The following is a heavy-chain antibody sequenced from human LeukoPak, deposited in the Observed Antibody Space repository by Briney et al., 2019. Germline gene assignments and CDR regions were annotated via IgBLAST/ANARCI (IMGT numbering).Heavy chain of an antibody. V-gene: IGHV1-18*04. CDR1: GYIFTTNG. D-gene: IGHD6-13*01. CDR3: ARDDGAAAGYFDY. J-gene: IGHJ4*02. Sequence: ASVKVSCTASGYIFTTNGISWVRQAPGQGLEWMGWISAYNGKTNYAQKLQGRLTMTTDTSTSTAYMELRSLRSDDTAVYYCARDDGAAAGYFDYWGQGTLVTVSS. CDR2: ISAYNGKT.